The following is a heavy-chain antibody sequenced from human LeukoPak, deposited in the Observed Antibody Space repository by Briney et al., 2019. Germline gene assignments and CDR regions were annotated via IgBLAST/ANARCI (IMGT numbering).Heavy chain of an antibody. CDR3: ARDRPVLRYFDWYPNREGLDDAFDI. CDR2: ISSSSSYI. D-gene: IGHD3-9*01. Sequence: PGGSLRLSCAASGFTFSSYSMNWVRQAPGKGLEWVSSISSSSSYIYYADSVKGRFTISRDNAKNSLYLQMNSLRAEDTAVYYCARDRPVLRYFDWYPNREGLDDAFDIWGQGTMVTVSS. CDR1: GFTFSSYS. V-gene: IGHV3-21*01. J-gene: IGHJ3*02.